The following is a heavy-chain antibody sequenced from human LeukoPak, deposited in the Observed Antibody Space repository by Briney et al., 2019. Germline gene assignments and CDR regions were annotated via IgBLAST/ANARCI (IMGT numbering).Heavy chain of an antibody. CDR1: GYSFTSYW. Sequence: GESLKISCKGSGYSFTSYWIGWVRQMPGKGLEWMGIIYTGDSDTRYSPSFQGQVTISADKSISTAYMQWSSLKASDTAMYYCARVSGIVVVPAALPYNWFDPWGQGTLVTVSS. J-gene: IGHJ5*02. D-gene: IGHD2-2*01. CDR3: ARVSGIVVVPAALPYNWFDP. CDR2: IYTGDSDT. V-gene: IGHV5-51*01.